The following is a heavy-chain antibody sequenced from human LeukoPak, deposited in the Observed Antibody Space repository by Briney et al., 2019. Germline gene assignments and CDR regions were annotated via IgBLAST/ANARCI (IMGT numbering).Heavy chain of an antibody. D-gene: IGHD3-10*01. J-gene: IGHJ6*03. CDR3: ARGPLWFGYMDV. V-gene: IGHV3-30*03. Sequence: GRSLRLSCAASGFTFSSYGMHWVRQAPGKGLEWVAVISYDGSNKYYADSVKGRFTISRDNSKNTLYLQMNSLRAEDTALYYCARGPLWFGYMDVWGKGTTVTVSS. CDR1: GFTFSSYG. CDR2: ISYDGSNK.